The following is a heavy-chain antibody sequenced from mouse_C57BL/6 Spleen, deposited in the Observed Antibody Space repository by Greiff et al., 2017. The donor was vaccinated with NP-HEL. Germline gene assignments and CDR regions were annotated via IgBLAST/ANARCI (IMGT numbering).Heavy chain of an antibody. J-gene: IGHJ2*01. D-gene: IGHD1-1*01. CDR1: GYSFTDYN. CDR2: INPNYGTT. Sequence: EVKLMESGPELVKPGASVKISCKASGYSFTDYNMNWVKQSNGKSLEWIGVINPNYGTTSYNQKFKGKATLTVDQSSSTAYMQLNSLTSEDSAVYYCAREYYYGSSYGYWGQGTTLTVSS. V-gene: IGHV1-39*01. CDR3: AREYYYGSSYGY.